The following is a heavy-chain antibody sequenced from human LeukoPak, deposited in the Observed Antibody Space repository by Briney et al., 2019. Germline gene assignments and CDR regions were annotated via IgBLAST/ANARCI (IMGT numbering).Heavy chain of an antibody. CDR1: GFTFSSYW. J-gene: IGHJ4*02. CDR2: IKQDGSEK. V-gene: IGHV3-7*03. Sequence: GGSLRLSCAASGFTFSSYWMSWVRQAPGKGLEWVANIKQDGSEKYYVDSVKGRFTISRDNAKNSLYLQMNSLRVEDTAFYYCAKDDRRHYTSGPNPDSLHWGQGALVTVSS. CDR3: AKDDRRHYTSGPNPDSLH. D-gene: IGHD6-19*01.